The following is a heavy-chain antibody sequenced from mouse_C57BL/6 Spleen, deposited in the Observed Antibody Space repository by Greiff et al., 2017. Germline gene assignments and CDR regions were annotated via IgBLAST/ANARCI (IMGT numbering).Heavy chain of an antibody. V-gene: IGHV1-7*01. Sequence: QVQLQQSGADLAKPGASVKLSCKASGYTFTSYWMHWVKQRPGRGLEWIGYINPSSGYTKYNQKFKDKATLTADISSSTAYMQRSCLTYEDAAVYDCARYGKSAMDDWGQGTSVTVSS. D-gene: IGHD1-1*01. CDR2: INPSSGYT. CDR1: GYTFTSYW. CDR3: ARYGKSAMDD. J-gene: IGHJ4*01.